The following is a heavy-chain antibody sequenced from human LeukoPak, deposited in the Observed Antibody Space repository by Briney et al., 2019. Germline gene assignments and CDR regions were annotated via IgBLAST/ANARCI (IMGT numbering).Heavy chain of an antibody. J-gene: IGHJ4*02. CDR1: GGSFSGYY. Sequence: LSLTCAVYGGSFSGYYWSWIRQPPGKGLEWVSSISSSSRYTYYADSVKGRFTISRDNAKNSLFLQMNSLRAEDTAVYYCARVLEAAAFDYWGQGTLVTVSS. D-gene: IGHD3-3*01. CDR2: ISSSSRYT. V-gene: IGHV3-11*06. CDR3: ARVLEAAAFDY.